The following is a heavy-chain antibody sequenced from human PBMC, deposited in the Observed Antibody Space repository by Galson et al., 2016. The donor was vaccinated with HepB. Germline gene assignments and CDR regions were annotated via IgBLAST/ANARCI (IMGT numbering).Heavy chain of an antibody. J-gene: IGHJ3*02. Sequence: SETLSLTCTVSGGSISSYYWSWMRQPPGNRLEWLGYVYYSGITNYSPSLKSRVTMSVETSKNQVSLELTSVTAADTAVYHCARHDGSSGGAFDIWGQGVMVTVSA. D-gene: IGHD6-13*01. CDR3: ARHDGSSGGAFDI. V-gene: IGHV4-59*08. CDR1: GGSISSYY. CDR2: VYYSGIT.